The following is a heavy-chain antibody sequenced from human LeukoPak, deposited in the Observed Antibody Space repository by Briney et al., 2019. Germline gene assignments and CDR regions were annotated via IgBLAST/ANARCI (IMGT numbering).Heavy chain of an antibody. V-gene: IGHV3-30*02. CDR1: GFTFSSYG. Sequence: GGSLRLSCAASGFTFSSYGMHWVRQAPGKGLEWVAFIRYDGSNKYYADSVKGRFTISRDNSKNTLYLQMNSLRAEDTAVYYCAKERDTAMVTIDYWDQGTLVTVSS. CDR3: AKERDTAMVTIDY. CDR2: IRYDGSNK. D-gene: IGHD5-18*01. J-gene: IGHJ4*02.